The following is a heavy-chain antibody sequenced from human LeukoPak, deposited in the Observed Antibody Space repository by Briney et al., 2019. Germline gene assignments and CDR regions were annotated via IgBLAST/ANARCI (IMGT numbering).Heavy chain of an antibody. CDR2: VNSNGSST. CDR3: ARDYYTSFDP. J-gene: IGHJ5*02. V-gene: IGHV3-74*01. CDR1: GFTFSSHW. D-gene: IGHD3-10*01. Sequence: GGSLRLSCAASGFTFSSHWMHWVRQAPGEGPGWVSRVNSNGSSTTYADSVKGRFTISRDNAKNTLYLQMNSLRAEDTAAYYCARDYYTSFDPWGQGTLVTVSS.